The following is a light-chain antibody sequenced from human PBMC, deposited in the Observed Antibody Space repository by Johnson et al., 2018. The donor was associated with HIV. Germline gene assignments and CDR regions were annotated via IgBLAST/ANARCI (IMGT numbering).Light chain of an antibody. CDR3: GTWDSSLGYV. CDR2: EDN. Sequence: QSVLTQPPSVSAAPGQKVTISCSGSSSNIGNNYVSWYRQLPGTAPKVLIYEDNKRPSGIPDRFSGSKSGTSATLGITGLQTGDEADYYCGTWDSSLGYVFGTGTKVTVL. J-gene: IGLJ1*01. V-gene: IGLV1-51*02. CDR1: SSNIGNNY.